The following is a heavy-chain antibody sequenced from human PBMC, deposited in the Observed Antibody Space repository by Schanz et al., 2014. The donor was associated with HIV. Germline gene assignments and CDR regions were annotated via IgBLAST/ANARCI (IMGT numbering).Heavy chain of an antibody. CDR2: ISGSGGST. Sequence: EVQLVESGGGLVQPGGSLRLSCAASGFTFSSYAMSWVRQAPGKGLEWVSAISGSGGSTYYADSVKGRFTISRDNAKNSLYLQMNSLTPEDTAVYYCARDKKSGNNDGGFDPGGQGTLVTVSS. J-gene: IGHJ5*02. CDR3: ARDKKSGNNDGGFDP. V-gene: IGHV3-23*04. CDR1: GFTFSSYA. D-gene: IGHD1-26*01.